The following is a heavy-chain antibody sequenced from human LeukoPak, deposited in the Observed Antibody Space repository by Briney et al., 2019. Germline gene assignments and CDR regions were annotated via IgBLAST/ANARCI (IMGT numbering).Heavy chain of an antibody. D-gene: IGHD3-10*01. Sequence: SQTLSLTCTVSGGSISSGDYYWSWIRQPPGKGLEWIGYIYYSGSTYYNPSLKSRVTISVDTSKNQFSLKLSSVTAADTAVYYCARSGQMVRGVIIKSMGYWGQGTLVTVSS. CDR2: IYYSGST. CDR1: GGSISSGDYY. CDR3: ARSGQMVRGVIIKSMGY. V-gene: IGHV4-30-4*08. J-gene: IGHJ4*02.